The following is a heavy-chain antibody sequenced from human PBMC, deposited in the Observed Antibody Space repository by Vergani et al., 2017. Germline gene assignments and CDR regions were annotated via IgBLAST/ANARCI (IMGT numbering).Heavy chain of an antibody. Sequence: EVQLLESGGGLVQPGGSLRLSCAASGFTFSSYAMSWVRPAPGKGLAWVSAISGSGGITYYADSVKGRFTISRDNSKNTLYLQMNSLRAEDTAVYYCAKVGVDIVLMVYAMPYFDYWGQGTLVTVSS. V-gene: IGHV3-23*01. J-gene: IGHJ4*02. CDR1: GFTFSSYA. D-gene: IGHD2-8*01. CDR2: ISGSGGIT. CDR3: AKVGVDIVLMVYAMPYFDY.